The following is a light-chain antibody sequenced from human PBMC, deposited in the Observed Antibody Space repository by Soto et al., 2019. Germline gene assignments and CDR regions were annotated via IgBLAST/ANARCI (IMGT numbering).Light chain of an antibody. CDR2: GAY. Sequence: TVLTQSPATLSVSPGERDSLSCRASQSVSINLACYQQKPDQAPRLLIYGAYTRSTGIPCRFRGSGSGTDYKLSINTLQSADSAVYYRQEYDNLPPEGSFGWGIKV. CDR1: QSVSIN. J-gene: IGKJ4*02. V-gene: IGKV3-15*01. CDR3: QEYDNLPPEGS.